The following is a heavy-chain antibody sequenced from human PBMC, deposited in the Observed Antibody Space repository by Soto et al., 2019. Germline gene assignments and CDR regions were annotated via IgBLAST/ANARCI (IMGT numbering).Heavy chain of an antibody. V-gene: IGHV3-30-3*01. D-gene: IGHD5-18*01. CDR1: GFTFSSYA. CDR3: AVQGGYSYGGFDY. J-gene: IGHJ4*02. CDR2: ISYDGSNK. Sequence: QPGGSLRLSCAASGFTFSSYAMHWVRQAPGKGLEWVAVISYDGSNKYYADSVKGRFTISSDNSKNTLYLQMNSLRAEDTAVYYCAVQGGYSYGGFDYWGQGTLVTVSS.